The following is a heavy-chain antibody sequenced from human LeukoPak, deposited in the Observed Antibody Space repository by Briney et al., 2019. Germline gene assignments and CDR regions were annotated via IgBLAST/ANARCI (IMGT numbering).Heavy chain of an antibody. CDR2: IGGSGGST. CDR1: GFTFSSYA. J-gene: IGHJ5*02. Sequence: PGGSLRLSCAASGFTFSSYAISWVRQAPGKGLEWVSAIGGSGGSTYYADSVKGRFTISRDNSKNTLYLQMNSLRAEDTAVYYCAKAKLPRTDWFDPWGQGTLVTVSS. V-gene: IGHV3-23*01. CDR3: AKAKLPRTDWFDP. D-gene: IGHD1-7*01.